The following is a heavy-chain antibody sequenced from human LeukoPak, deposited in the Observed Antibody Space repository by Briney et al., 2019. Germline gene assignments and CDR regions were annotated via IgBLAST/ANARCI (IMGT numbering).Heavy chain of an antibody. Sequence: GASVKVSCKASGYTFTSYDINWVRQATGQGLEWMGWMNPNSGNTGYAQKFQGRVTMTRNTSISTGYMEMSSLRSEDTAVYYCASGGSSSEVSYWGQGPLVTVSS. J-gene: IGHJ4*02. V-gene: IGHV1-8*01. CDR2: MNPNSGNT. CDR3: ASGGSSSEVSY. D-gene: IGHD6-6*01. CDR1: GYTFTSYD.